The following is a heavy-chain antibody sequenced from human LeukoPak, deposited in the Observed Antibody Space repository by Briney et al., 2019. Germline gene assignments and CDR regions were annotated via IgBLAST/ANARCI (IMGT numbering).Heavy chain of an antibody. CDR1: GFTFSSSA. CDR3: AADPVTASGSSWYYFDY. J-gene: IGHJ4*02. Sequence: SAKVSCKASGFTFSSSAMQWVRQARGQRLEWIGWIVVGSGNTNYAQKFQERVTITRDMSTSTAYMELSSLRSEDTAVYYCAADPVTASGSSWYYFDYWGQGTLVTVSS. V-gene: IGHV1-58*02. D-gene: IGHD6-13*01. CDR2: IVVGSGNT.